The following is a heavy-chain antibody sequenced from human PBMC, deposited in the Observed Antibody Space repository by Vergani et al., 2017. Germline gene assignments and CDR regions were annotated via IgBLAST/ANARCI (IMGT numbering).Heavy chain of an antibody. CDR2: IKRDGTET. CDR3: ARDPSGYDQPSYFDY. V-gene: IGHV3-7*01. Sequence: EVHLEESGGGLVQPGGSLRLSCAASGFTFGDYYMAWIRLAPGKGLDWVASIKRDGTETFYVDSVKGRFTISRDNAKTTLYLQMNSLRDEDRGVYYCARDPSGYDQPSYFDYWGQGTLVTVSS. CDR1: GFTFGDYY. D-gene: IGHD5-12*01. J-gene: IGHJ4*02.